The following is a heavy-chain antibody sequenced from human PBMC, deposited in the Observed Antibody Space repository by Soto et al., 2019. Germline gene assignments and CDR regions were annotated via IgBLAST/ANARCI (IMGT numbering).Heavy chain of an antibody. D-gene: IGHD6-13*01. V-gene: IGHV1-69*01. Sequence: QAQVVQSGAEVRKPGSSVKLSCKASEGTFNSYAIAWVRQAPGQGLEWMGGIIPYYNTLNYAQKFQDRVTITADDSTNTVYMELRSLRSYDTAVDLFASGASRWYPYFFDSWAQGTLVTVSS. CDR3: ASGASRWYPYFFDS. CDR2: IIPYYNTL. CDR1: EGTFNSYA. J-gene: IGHJ4*02.